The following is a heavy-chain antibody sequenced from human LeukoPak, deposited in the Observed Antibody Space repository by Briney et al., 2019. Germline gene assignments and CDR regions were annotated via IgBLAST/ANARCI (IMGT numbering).Heavy chain of an antibody. V-gene: IGHV3-48*01. D-gene: IGHD6-13*01. CDR1: GFTFSTHD. CDR2: INSRSSTI. Sequence: QTGGSLRLSCAASGFTFSTHDVNWVRQAPGKGLEWVSFINSRSSTIYYADSVKGRFTISRENAKNSLYLQMNSLRAGDTAVYYCARVKSSSHYGDPPYYYYGMDVWGQGTTVTVSS. J-gene: IGHJ6*02. CDR3: ARVKSSSHYGDPPYYYYGMDV.